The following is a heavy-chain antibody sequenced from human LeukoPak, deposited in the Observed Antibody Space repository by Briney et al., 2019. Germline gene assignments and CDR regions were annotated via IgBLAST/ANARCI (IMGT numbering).Heavy chain of an antibody. J-gene: IGHJ4*01. V-gene: IGHV3-20*04. D-gene: IGHD3-22*01. Sequence: GGSLRLSCAASGFTFDDYGMTWVRQAPGKGLEWVSAINWNGGSTGYADSVKGRFTISRDNAKNSLYLQMNSLGAEDTAFYYCARHFNGYYEGVFDYWGHGTLVTVSS. CDR2: INWNGGST. CDR1: GFTFDDYG. CDR3: ARHFNGYYEGVFDY.